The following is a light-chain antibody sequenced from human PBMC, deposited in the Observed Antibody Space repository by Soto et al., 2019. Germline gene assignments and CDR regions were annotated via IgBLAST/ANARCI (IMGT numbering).Light chain of an antibody. V-gene: IGKV3-20*01. Sequence: EIVLTQSPGTLSLSPGARATLSCRASQSVTSNYLAGYQQKPGQAPRLLIYGASTRATGIPDRFSGSGSGTDFTLTINRLEPEDFAVYSGQHYANSPGTFGQGTKVDFK. J-gene: IGKJ1*01. CDR1: QSVTSNY. CDR3: QHYANSPGT. CDR2: GAS.